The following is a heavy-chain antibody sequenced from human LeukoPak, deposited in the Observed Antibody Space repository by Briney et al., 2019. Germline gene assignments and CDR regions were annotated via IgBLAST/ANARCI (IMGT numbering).Heavy chain of an antibody. CDR2: IFYSGTT. CDR3: ATQILLCHYY. D-gene: IGHD2/OR15-2a*01. V-gene: IGHV4-39*01. CDR1: GGSISSKNDY. Sequence: PSETLSLTCSVSGGSISSKNDYWGWVRQPPGTGLEWVGNIFYSGTTFYNPSLKNRVTISVDSSKNHFSLNLSSVTAADTAVYYCATQILLCHYYWGQGTLVTVSS. J-gene: IGHJ4*02.